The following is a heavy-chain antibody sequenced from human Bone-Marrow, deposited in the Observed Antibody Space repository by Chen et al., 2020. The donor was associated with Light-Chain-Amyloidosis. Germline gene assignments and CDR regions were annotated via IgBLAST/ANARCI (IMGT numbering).Heavy chain of an antibody. CDR2: INPDGTRV. V-gene: IGHV3-74*01. J-gene: IGHJ4*02. CDR3: SREFTGYDDY. CDR1: GLTCRTSW. Sequence: DVQRLESGVGLVELWGALRLSGAASGLTCRTSWMHGVRQAPGKGLVWVSRINPDGTRVDYADSVRGRFTISRDDAKSTVYLQMNSLRAEDTAVYYCSREFTGYDDYWGQGTLVTVSS. D-gene: IGHD5-12*01.